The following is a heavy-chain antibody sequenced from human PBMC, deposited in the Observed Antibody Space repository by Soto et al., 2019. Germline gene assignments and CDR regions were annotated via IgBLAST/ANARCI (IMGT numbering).Heavy chain of an antibody. CDR2: ISTDNGNT. V-gene: IGHV1-18*01. D-gene: IGHD6-19*01. CDR1: GYTFTSSG. CDR3: ARGVAGPLHWFDP. J-gene: IGHJ5*02. Sequence: ASVKVSCKASGYTFTSSGISWVRQAPGQGLEWMGWISTDNGNTKYAQHLQGRVTMTTDTSTSTAYMELSSLRSDDTAVYYCARGVAGPLHWFDPWGQETLVTVSS.